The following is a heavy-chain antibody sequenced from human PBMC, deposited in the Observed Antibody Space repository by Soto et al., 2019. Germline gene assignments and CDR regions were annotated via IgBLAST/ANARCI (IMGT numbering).Heavy chain of an antibody. CDR3: AGAPIAVAGEGAFDY. J-gene: IGHJ4*02. D-gene: IGHD6-19*01. Sequence: QVQLQQWGAGLLKPSETLSLTCAVYGGSFSGYYWSWIRQPPGKGLEWIGEINHSGSTNYIPSLKSRVTISVDTSKNQFSLKLSSVTAADTAVYYCAGAPIAVAGEGAFDYWGQGTLVTVSS. CDR2: INHSGST. CDR1: GGSFSGYY. V-gene: IGHV4-34*01.